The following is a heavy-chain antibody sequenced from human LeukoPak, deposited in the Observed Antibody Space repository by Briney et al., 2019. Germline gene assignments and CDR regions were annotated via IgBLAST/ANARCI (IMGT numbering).Heavy chain of an antibody. D-gene: IGHD3-10*01. CDR2: IYYSGST. Sequence: SETLSLTCTVSGGSISSGGYYWSWIRQHPGKGLEWIGYIYYSGSTYYNPSLKSRVTISVDTSKNQFSLKLSSVTAADTAVYYCARAEVLWVGWDIWGQGTMVTVSS. J-gene: IGHJ3*02. CDR1: GGSISSGGYY. V-gene: IGHV4-31*03. CDR3: ARAEVLWVGWDI.